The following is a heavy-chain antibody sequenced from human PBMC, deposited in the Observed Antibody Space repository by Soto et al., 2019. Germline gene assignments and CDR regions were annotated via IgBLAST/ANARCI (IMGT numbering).Heavy chain of an antibody. J-gene: IGHJ5*02. CDR2: ISSSSYI. CDR3: ARAKADTAMVDNWFDP. Sequence: GGSLRLSCAASGFTFSSYSMNWVRQAPGKGLEWVSPISSSSYIYYADSVKGRFTISRDNAKNSLYLQMNSLRAEDTAVYYCARAKADTAMVDNWFDPWGQGTLVTVSS. CDR1: GFTFSSYS. D-gene: IGHD5-18*01. V-gene: IGHV3-21*01.